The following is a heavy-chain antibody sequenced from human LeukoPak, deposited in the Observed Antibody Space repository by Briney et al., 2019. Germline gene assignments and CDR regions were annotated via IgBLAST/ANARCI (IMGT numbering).Heavy chain of an antibody. V-gene: IGHV3-30*02. J-gene: IGHJ4*02. CDR2: VRSDGGIK. Sequence: GGSLRLSCAASGFTFSSYGMQWVRQAPGKGLEWVAFVRSDGGIKYYADSVKGRFTISRDNSKNTLSLQMISLRAEDTAVYYCAKDQPAAYFDYWGQGTLVTVSS. CDR1: GFTFSSYG. CDR3: AKDQPAAYFDY. D-gene: IGHD2-2*01.